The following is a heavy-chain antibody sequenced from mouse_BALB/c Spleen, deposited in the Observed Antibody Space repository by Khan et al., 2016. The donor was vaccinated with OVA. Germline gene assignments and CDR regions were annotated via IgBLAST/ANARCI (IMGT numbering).Heavy chain of an antibody. D-gene: IGHD2-3*01. CDR2: ISTYSGST. Sequence: QMQLEESGPELVRPGVSVKISCKGSGYTFTDYAMYWVKQSHAESLEWIGLISTYSGSTNYNQKFKGKVTMTVDNSSSAAYMELARLTSEDSAIYYCARPAYDGYYDYWGQGTALTVSS. CDR3: ARPAYDGYYDY. V-gene: IGHV1S137*01. J-gene: IGHJ2*01. CDR1: GYTFTDYA.